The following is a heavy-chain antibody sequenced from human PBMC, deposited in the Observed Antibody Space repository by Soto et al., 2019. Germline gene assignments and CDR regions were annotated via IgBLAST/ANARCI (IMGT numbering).Heavy chain of an antibody. CDR1: GFTVSSNY. CDR2: IYPGGST. J-gene: IGHJ1*01. Sequence: EVQLVESGGGLVQPGGSLRLSCAASGFTVSSNYMSWVRQAPGKGLEWVSVIYPGGSTYYEDSVKGRFTISRDNSKNTLYLQMKSLRAEDTAVYYCASTLKADCGGDCYYLHHWGQGTLVTVSS. D-gene: IGHD2-21*02. CDR3: ASTLKADCGGDCYYLHH. V-gene: IGHV3-66*01.